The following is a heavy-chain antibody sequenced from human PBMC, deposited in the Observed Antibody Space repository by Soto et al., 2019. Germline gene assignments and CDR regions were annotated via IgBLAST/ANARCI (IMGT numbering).Heavy chain of an antibody. CDR2: IYYSGST. CDR3: ARDLGYSYGSRNWFDP. V-gene: IGHV4-31*03. D-gene: IGHD5-18*01. J-gene: IGHJ5*02. Sequence: SETLSLTCTVSGGSISSGGYYWSWIRQHPGKGLEWIGYIYYSGSTYYNPSLKSRVTISVDTSKNQFSLKLSSVTAADTAVYYCARDLGYSYGSRNWFDPWGQGTLVTVSS. CDR1: GGSISSGGYY.